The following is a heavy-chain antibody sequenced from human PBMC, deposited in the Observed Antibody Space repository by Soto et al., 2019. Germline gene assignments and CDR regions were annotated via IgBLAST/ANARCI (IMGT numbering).Heavy chain of an antibody. CDR1: GGSISSYY. V-gene: IGHV4-59*08. J-gene: IGHJ5*02. CDR2: IYYSGST. Sequence: SETLSLTCTVSGGSISSYYWSWIRQPPGKGLEWIGCIYYSGSTNYNPSLKSRVTISVDTSKNQFSLKLSSVTAADTAVYYCARHPSDFSFDPWGQGTLVTVSS. CDR3: ARHPSDFSFDP. D-gene: IGHD2-21*02.